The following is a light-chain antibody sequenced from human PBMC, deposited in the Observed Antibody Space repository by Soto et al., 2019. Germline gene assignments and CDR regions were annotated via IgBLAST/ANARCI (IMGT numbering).Light chain of an antibody. Sequence: DIQMTQSPSSLSASVGDRVTITCQASQDISNYLNWYQQKPGKAPKLLIYDASNLETGVPSRFSGSGSGTEFTFTISSLQPADIATYYCQQYDNLPITFGQGTRLEIK. CDR3: QQYDNLPIT. CDR1: QDISNY. V-gene: IGKV1-33*01. CDR2: DAS. J-gene: IGKJ5*01.